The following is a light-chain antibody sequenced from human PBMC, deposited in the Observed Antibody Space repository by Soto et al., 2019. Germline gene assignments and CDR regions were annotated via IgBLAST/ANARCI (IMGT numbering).Light chain of an antibody. CDR3: STYVGSKII. CDR1: SSDVGANDY. V-gene: IGLV2-8*01. Sequence: QSALTQPPSASGSPGQSVTISCTGTSSDVGANDYVSWYQQHPGKAPKIMIYEVSKRPSGVPDRFSGSKSGNTASLTVSGLQAEDDADYYCSTYVGSKIIFGGGTQLTVL. J-gene: IGLJ7*01. CDR2: EVS.